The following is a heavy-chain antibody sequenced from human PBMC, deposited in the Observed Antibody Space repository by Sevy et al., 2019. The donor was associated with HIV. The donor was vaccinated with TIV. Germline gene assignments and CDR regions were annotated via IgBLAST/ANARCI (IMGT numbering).Heavy chain of an antibody. CDR1: GFTFSSYS. D-gene: IGHD3-10*01. J-gene: IGHJ4*02. Sequence: GGSLRLSCAASGFTFSSYSMNWVRQAPGKGLEWVSYISSSSSTIYDADSVKGRFTISRDNAKNSLYLQMNSLRDEDTAVYYCARHLLWFGELLARDYWGQGTLVTVSS. V-gene: IGHV3-48*02. CDR2: ISSSSSTI. CDR3: ARHLLWFGELLARDY.